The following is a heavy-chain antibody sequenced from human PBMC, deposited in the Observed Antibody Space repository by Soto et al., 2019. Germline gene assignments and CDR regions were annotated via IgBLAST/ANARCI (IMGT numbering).Heavy chain of an antibody. CDR1: GFTFSSYG. CDR3: AKERLGDYDFWSGYPPMDV. CDR2: ISYDGSNK. V-gene: IGHV3-30*18. D-gene: IGHD3-3*01. J-gene: IGHJ6*04. Sequence: QVQLVESGGGVVQPGRSLRLSCAASGFTFSSYGMHWVRQAPGKGLEWVAVISYDGSNKYYADSVKGRFTISRDNSKNPLYLQMNSLRAEDTAVYYCAKERLGDYDFWSGYPPMDVWGKGTTVTVSS.